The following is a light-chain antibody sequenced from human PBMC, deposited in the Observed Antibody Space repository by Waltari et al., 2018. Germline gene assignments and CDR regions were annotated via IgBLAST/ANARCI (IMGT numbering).Light chain of an antibody. CDR3: QQYNDWPPT. Sequence: EIVMTQSPATLSVSVGERATLSRRASQRFGSNLAWYQLKPGQAPRLLLSGASTRATGIPARFSGSGSGTEFTLTISSLQSEDFAVYYCQQYNDWPPTFGGGTKVEIK. CDR1: QRFGSN. CDR2: GAS. V-gene: IGKV3-15*01. J-gene: IGKJ4*01.